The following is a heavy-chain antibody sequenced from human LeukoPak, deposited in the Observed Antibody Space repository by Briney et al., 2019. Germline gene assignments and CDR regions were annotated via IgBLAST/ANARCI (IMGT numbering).Heavy chain of an antibody. D-gene: IGHD6-13*01. J-gene: IGHJ4*02. CDR1: GGSISSYY. V-gene: IGHV4-59*08. CDR3: AARIAAAGTPEAPYFDY. CDR2: VYYSGST. Sequence: SETLSLTCTVSGGSISSYYWSWIRQPPGKGLEWIGYVYYSGSTNYNPPLKSRLTISVDTSKNQFSLKLSSVTAADTAVYYCAARIAAAGTPEAPYFDYWAQGTLVSVSS.